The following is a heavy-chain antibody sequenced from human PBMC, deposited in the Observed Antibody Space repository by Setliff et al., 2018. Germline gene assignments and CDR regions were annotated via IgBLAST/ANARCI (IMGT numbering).Heavy chain of an antibody. Sequence: SVKVSCKASGGTFSNYAISWVRQAPGQGLEWMGGIIPIFGTANYAQKFKGRVTITADESTSTAYMELRSLRSDDTAVYYCARGPPDFVVVPAAAKFDFWGQGTLVTVSS. J-gene: IGHJ4*02. D-gene: IGHD2-2*01. CDR1: GGTFSNYA. V-gene: IGHV1-69*13. CDR3: ARGPPDFVVVPAAAKFDF. CDR2: IIPIFGTA.